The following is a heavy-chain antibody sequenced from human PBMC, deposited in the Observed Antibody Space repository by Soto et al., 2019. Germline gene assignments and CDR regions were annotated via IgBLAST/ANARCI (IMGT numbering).Heavy chain of an antibody. Sequence: GASVKVSCKASGYTLTGYYMHWVRQAPGQGLEWMGWINPNSGGTNYAQKFQGRVTMTRDTSISTAYMELSRLRSDDTAVYYCARTASGYSSSWYLYYYYYYGMDVWGQGTTVTVSS. CDR3: ARTASGYSSSWYLYYYYYYGMDV. CDR1: GYTLTGYY. D-gene: IGHD6-13*01. CDR2: INPNSGGT. V-gene: IGHV1-2*02. J-gene: IGHJ6*02.